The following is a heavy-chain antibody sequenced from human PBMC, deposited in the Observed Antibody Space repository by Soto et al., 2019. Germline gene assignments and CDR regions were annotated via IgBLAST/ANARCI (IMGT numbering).Heavy chain of an antibody. V-gene: IGHV4-59*11. CDR2: IYHTVNT. J-gene: IGHJ3*02. CDR3: ARLQYTVVTALDI. Sequence: QVQLQESGPRLVKPSETLSLTCSVSGVSIGSHFWSWIRQAPGKGPELVGYIYHTVNTNYNPALKGRVTISMDTSENQRSLQLSSVTAADTAVYYCARLQYTVVTALDIWGQGTMVTVSS. CDR1: GVSIGSHF. D-gene: IGHD2-15*01.